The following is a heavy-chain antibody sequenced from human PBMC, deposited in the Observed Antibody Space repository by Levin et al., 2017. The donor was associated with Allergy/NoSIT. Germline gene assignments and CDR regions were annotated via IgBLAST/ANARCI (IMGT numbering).Heavy chain of an antibody. CDR3: ARLGTGLFTIDY. CDR1: GYSFTSYW. CDR2: IDPSDSYT. D-gene: IGHD3/OR15-3a*01. J-gene: IGHJ4*02. V-gene: IGHV5-10-1*01. Sequence: AGGSLRLSCKGSGYSFTSYWISWVRQMPGKGLEWMGRIDPSDSYTNYSPSFQGHVTISADKSISTAYLQWSSLKASDTAMYYCARLGTGLFTIDYWGQGTLVTVSS.